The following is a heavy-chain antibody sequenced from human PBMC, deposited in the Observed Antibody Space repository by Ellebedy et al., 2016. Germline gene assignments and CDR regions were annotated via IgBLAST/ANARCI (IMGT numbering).Heavy chain of an antibody. CDR1: GFTFSSSS. Sequence: GESLKISXAASGFTFSSSSMNWVRQAPGKGLEWVSSISMSSTYIYYADSVKGRFTISRDNAKNSLYLQMNSLRAEDTAVYYCAGDGRIAAAGIDYWGQGTLVTVSS. V-gene: IGHV3-21*01. J-gene: IGHJ4*02. CDR3: AGDGRIAAAGIDY. CDR2: ISMSSTYI. D-gene: IGHD6-13*01.